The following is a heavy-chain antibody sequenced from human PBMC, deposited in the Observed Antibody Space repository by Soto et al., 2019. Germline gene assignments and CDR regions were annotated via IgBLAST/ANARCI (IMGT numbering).Heavy chain of an antibody. Sequence: GGSLRLSCAASGFTFSSYGMHWVRQAPGKGLEWVAVISYDGSNKYYADSVKGRFTISRDNSKNTLYLQMNSLRAEDTAVYYCAKDSSSSGHFDYWGQGTLVTVSS. J-gene: IGHJ4*02. CDR3: AKDSSSSGHFDY. CDR1: GFTFSSYG. CDR2: ISYDGSNK. D-gene: IGHD6-6*01. V-gene: IGHV3-30*18.